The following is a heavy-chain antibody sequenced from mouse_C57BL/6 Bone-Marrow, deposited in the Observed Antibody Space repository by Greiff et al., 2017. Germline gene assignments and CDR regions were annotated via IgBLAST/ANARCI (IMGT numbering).Heavy chain of an antibody. J-gene: IGHJ2*01. CDR3: ARKGVSDD. V-gene: IGHV1-54*01. CDR2: INPGSGGT. CDR1: GYAFTNYL. Sequence: VQLQQSGAELVRPGTSVKVSCKASGYAFTNYLIEWVKQRPGQGLEWIGVINPGSGGTNYNETFKGKATLTEDKSSSTAYMQLSSLTSEDSAVYFCARKGVSDDWGQGTTLTGSS.